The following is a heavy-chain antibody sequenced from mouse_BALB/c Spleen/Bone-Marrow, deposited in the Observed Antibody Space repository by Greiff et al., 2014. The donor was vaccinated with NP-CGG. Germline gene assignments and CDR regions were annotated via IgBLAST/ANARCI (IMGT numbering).Heavy chain of an antibody. D-gene: IGHD1-1*01. CDR3: ARYYYGSSLFAY. V-gene: IGHV14-3*02. CDR1: GFNIKDTY. Sequence: EVKLQESGAELMKPGASVKLSCTASGFNIKDTYMYWVKQRPEQGLEWIGRIDPANGNTKYDPKFQDKATITADTSSNTAYLQLSSLTSEDTAVYYCARYYYGSSLFAYWGQGTLVTVSA. CDR2: IDPANGNT. J-gene: IGHJ3*01.